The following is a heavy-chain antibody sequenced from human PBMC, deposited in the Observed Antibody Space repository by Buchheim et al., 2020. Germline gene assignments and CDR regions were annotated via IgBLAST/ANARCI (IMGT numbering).Heavy chain of an antibody. CDR2: IGTYSGDT. D-gene: IGHD3-22*01. Sequence: HLVQSGAEVKKPGASVRVSCKTSGYTFSNTGIIWVRQAPGQGLEWMGWIGTYSGDTNYAQKFQGRGTMTSDTSTSTVYMELRSLRSDDTAVYYCARGSSGYSADYWGQGTL. J-gene: IGHJ4*02. CDR3: ARGSSGYSADY. CDR1: GYTFSNTG. V-gene: IGHV1-18*01.